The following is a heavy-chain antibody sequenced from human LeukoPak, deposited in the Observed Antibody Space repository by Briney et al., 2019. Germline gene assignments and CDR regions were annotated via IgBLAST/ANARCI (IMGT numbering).Heavy chain of an antibody. D-gene: IGHD5-12*01. CDR3: ARGRGYSGYDRPAGFDY. CDR2: IYYRGST. V-gene: IGHV4-30-4*01. J-gene: IGHJ4*02. Sequence: SETLSLTCTVSGGSISSGDYYWSWIRQPPGKGLEWIGYIYYRGSTYYNPSLKSRVTISVDTSKNQFSLKLSSVTAADTAVYYCARGRGYSGYDRPAGFDYWGQGTLVTVSS. CDR1: GGSISSGDYY.